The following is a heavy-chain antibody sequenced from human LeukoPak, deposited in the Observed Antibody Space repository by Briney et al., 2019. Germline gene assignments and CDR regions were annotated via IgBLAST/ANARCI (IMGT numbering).Heavy chain of an antibody. Sequence: SETLSLTCTVSGGSISSSSYYWGWIRQPPRKGLEWIGSIYYSGSTYYNPSLKSRVTISVDTSKNQFSLKLSSVTAADTAVYYCARRRWLLPFDYWGQGTLVTVSS. CDR3: ARRRWLLPFDY. CDR1: GGSISSSSYY. J-gene: IGHJ4*02. V-gene: IGHV4-39*01. D-gene: IGHD3-22*01. CDR2: IYYSGST.